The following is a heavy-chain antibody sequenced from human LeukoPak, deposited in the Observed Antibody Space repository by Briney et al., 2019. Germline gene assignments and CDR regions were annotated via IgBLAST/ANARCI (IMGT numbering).Heavy chain of an antibody. J-gene: IGHJ4*02. CDR1: GGSISHYY. V-gene: IGHV4-59*12. CDR3: ARGKSRGYYYY. CDR2: IYYSDVA. D-gene: IGHD3-22*01. Sequence: PSETLSLTCTVSGGSISHYYWTWIRQPPGKGLEWIGYIYYSDVANYNPSLKSRVSISVDTSKNQFSLKLSSVTAADTAVYYCARGKSRGYYYYWGQGTLVTVSS.